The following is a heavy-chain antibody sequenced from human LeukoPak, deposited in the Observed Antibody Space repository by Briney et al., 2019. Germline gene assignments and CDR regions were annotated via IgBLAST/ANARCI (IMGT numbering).Heavy chain of an antibody. D-gene: IGHD2-2*01. V-gene: IGHV3-30*18. CDR1: GFVFSNYG. CDR3: TKDIVVVPVQGNWFDP. CDR2: VSYDGRNK. J-gene: IGHJ5*02. Sequence: HPGGSLRLSCAASGFVFSNYGIHWVRQAPGKGPEWVAVVSYDGRNKYYADSVKGRFTISRDTSKNTLYLQMDSLTAEDTAIYYCTKDIVVVPVQGNWFDPWGQGTLVTVSS.